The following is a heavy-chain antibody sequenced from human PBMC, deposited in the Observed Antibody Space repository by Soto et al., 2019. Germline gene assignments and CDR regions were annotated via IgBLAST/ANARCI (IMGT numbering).Heavy chain of an antibody. J-gene: IGHJ6*03. CDR1: GGSLSDYF. CDR3: ARGGISHWAYFYYMDV. CDR2: INHLGSI. Sequence: SETLSLTCVVSGGSLSDYFWSWIRQPPGMALEWIGEINHLGSINYNPSLKSRVTMSVDTSKNQFSLTLNSVTAADTATYYCARGGISHWAYFYYMDVWDRGTTVTVP. D-gene: IGHD2-21*01. V-gene: IGHV4-34*01.